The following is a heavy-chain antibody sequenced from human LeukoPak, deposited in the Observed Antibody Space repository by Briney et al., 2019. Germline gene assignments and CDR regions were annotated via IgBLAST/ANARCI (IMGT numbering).Heavy chain of an antibody. D-gene: IGHD3-16*01. J-gene: IGHJ4*02. CDR1: GDSVSSDNVA. V-gene: IGHV6-1*01. Sequence: SQTLSLTCDISGDSVSSDNVAWNWIRQSPSRGLEWLGSTYYRSQWLQQYGVSVKGRVTINPDTSKNQISLQLNSVTPDDTAIYYCARSIHATGGLDYWGQGTLVTVSS. CDR2: TYYRSQWLQ. CDR3: ARSIHATGGLDY.